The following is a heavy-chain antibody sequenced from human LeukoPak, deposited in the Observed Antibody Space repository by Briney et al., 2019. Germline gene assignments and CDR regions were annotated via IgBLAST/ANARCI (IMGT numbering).Heavy chain of an antibody. CDR2: IIPIFGIA. CDR1: GGTFSSYA. D-gene: IGHD5-24*01. V-gene: IGHV1-69*04. Sequence: ASVKVSCKASGGTFSSYAISWVRQAPGQGLEWMGRIIPIFGIANYAQKFQGRVTMTADKSTSTAYMELSSLRSEDTAVYYCARHARRDGYNYNYYYGMDVWGQGTTVTVSS. J-gene: IGHJ6*02. CDR3: ARHARRDGYNYNYYYGMDV.